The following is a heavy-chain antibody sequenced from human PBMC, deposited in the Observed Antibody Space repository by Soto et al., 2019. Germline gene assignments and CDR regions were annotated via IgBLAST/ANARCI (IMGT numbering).Heavy chain of an antibody. CDR2: IISGGAT. V-gene: IGHV3-23*01. CDR3: AKYRSTSIATEFDP. Sequence: GGSLRLSCAASGFTLSDYGMSWVRQAPGKGLEYVSAIISGGATYYADSVKGRFTISRDNSKNTLFLQMNSLRADDTAIYYCAKYRSTSIATEFDPWGQGTLVTVSS. CDR1: GFTLSDYG. D-gene: IGHD1-26*01. J-gene: IGHJ5*02.